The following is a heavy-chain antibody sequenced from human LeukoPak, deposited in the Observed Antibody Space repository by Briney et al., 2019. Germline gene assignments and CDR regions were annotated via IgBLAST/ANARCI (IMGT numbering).Heavy chain of an antibody. CDR1: GFPFSSHW. J-gene: IGHJ4*02. CDR2: ISGDGSTT. V-gene: IGHV3-74*01. CDR3: ARSQFDY. Sequence: PGGSLRLSCGTSGFPFSSHWMLWVRQAPGKGLEWVSRISGDGSTTTYAASVKGRFTISRDNTDNILYLEMNNLRVEDTAIYYCARSQFDYWGQGILVTVSS.